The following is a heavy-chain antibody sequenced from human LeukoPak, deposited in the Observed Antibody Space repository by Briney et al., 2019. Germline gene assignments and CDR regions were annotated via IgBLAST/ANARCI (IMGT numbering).Heavy chain of an antibody. CDR3: ARFIAAPYYFDY. V-gene: IGHV3-21*01. CDR1: GFTFSSYA. Sequence: GGSLRLSCAASGFTFSSYAMSWVRQAPGNGLEWVSFISSSRSYIYYADSVKGRFTISRDNAKNSLYLQMNSLRAEDTAVYYCARFIAAPYYFDYWGRGTLVTVSS. CDR2: ISSSRSYI. J-gene: IGHJ4*02. D-gene: IGHD6-13*01.